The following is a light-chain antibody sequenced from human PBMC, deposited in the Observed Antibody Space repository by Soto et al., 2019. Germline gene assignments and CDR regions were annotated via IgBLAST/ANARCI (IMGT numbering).Light chain of an antibody. Sequence: MTPAQGTLSLSPGHRASLSGRASQSVSSSYLAWYQQKPGQAPRLLIYGASSRATGIPDRFSGSGSGTDFTLTISRLEPEDFAVYYCQQYGSSPPITFGQGTRLEIK. CDR2: GAS. CDR3: QQYGSSPPIT. J-gene: IGKJ5*01. CDR1: QSVSSSY. V-gene: IGKV3-20*01.